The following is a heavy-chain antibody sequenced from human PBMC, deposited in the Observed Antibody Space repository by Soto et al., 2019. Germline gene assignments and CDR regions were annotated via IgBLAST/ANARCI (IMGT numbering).Heavy chain of an antibody. J-gene: IGHJ3*02. Sequence: EVQLVESGGGLVKPGGSLRLSCAASGFTFSNAWMSWVRQAPGKGLEWVGRIKSETDGGTTDYAAPVKGRFTISRDDSKNTLYLQMNSLKTEDTAVYYCTQSVTGTDDAFDIWGQGTMVTVSS. CDR3: TQSVTGTDDAFDI. CDR2: IKSETDGGTT. V-gene: IGHV3-15*01. CDR1: GFTFSNAW. D-gene: IGHD1-7*01.